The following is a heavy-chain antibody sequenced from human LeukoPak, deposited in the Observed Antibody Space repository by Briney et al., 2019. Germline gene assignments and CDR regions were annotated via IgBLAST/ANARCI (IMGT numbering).Heavy chain of an antibody. J-gene: IGHJ4*02. CDR3: AKEITVTNAMDY. V-gene: IGHV3-23*01. CDR1: GFTFCDYA. Sequence: PGGSLRLSCAASGFTFCDYAMSWVRQAPGKGLEWVSAITGSGGNTYYADSVKGRVTISRDNSKNTLYLQMNSLRAEDTAIYYCAKEITVTNAMDYWGQGTLVSVSS. D-gene: IGHD4-17*01. CDR2: ITGSGGNT.